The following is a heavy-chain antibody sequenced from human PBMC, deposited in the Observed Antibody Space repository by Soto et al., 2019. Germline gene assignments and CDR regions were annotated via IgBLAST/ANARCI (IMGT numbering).Heavy chain of an antibody. Sequence: SETLSLTCAVYGGSFSGYYWSWIRQPPGKGLEWIGEINHSGSTNYNPSLKSRVTISVDTSKNQFSLKLSSVTAADTAVYYCGGGGTVLPDYWGQGTLVTVSS. V-gene: IGHV4-34*01. J-gene: IGHJ4*02. CDR2: INHSGST. D-gene: IGHD2-15*01. CDR3: GGGGTVLPDY. CDR1: GGSFSGYY.